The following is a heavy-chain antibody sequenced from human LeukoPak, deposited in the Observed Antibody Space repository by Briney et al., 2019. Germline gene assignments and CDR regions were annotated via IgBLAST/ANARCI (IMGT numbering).Heavy chain of an antibody. D-gene: IGHD5/OR15-5a*01. V-gene: IGHV3-21*01. CDR3: ARARGVYYFDY. CDR1: GFTFSSYS. J-gene: IGHJ4*02. CDR2: ISSSSSYI. Sequence: GGSLRLSCAASGFTFSSYSMNWVRQAPGKGLEWVSSISSSSSYIYYADSVKGRSTISRDNAKNSLYLQMNSLRAEDTAVYYCARARGVYYFDYWGQGTLVTVSS.